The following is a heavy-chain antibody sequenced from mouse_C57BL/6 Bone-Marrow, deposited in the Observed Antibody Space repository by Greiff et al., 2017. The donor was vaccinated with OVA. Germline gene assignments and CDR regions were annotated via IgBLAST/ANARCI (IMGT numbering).Heavy chain of an antibody. J-gene: IGHJ1*03. V-gene: IGHV1-64*01. CDR2: IHPNSGST. Sequence: QVHVKQPGAELVKPGASVKLSCKASGYTFTSYWMHWVKQRPGQGLEWIGMIHPNSGSTNYNEKFKSKATLTVDKSSSTAYMQLSSLPSEDSAVYYCARFAFYYDYDWYFDVWGTGTTVTVSS. CDR1: GYTFTSYW. D-gene: IGHD2-4*01. CDR3: ARFAFYYDYDWYFDV.